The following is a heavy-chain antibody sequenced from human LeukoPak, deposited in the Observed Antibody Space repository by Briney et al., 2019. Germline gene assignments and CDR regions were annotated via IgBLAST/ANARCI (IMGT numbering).Heavy chain of an antibody. J-gene: IGHJ6*02. V-gene: IGHV3-48*04. CDR1: GFTFSSYS. CDR2: ISSSSSTI. CDR3: AASAPYSSGPSAGYYYYYGMDV. Sequence: GGYLRLSCAASGFTFSSYSMNWVRQAPGKGLEWVSYISSSSSTIYYADSVKGRFTISRDNAKNSLYLQMNSLRAEDTAVYYCAASAPYSSGPSAGYYYYYGMDVWGQGTTVTVSS. D-gene: IGHD6-19*01.